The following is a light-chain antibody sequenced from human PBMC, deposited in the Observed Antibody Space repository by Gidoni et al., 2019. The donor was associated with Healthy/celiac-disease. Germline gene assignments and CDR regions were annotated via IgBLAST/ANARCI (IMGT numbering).Light chain of an antibody. CDR1: SSNIGAGYD. V-gene: IGLV1-40*01. CDR3: QSYDSSLSGLYV. Sequence: QSVLTQPPSVSWAPGQRVTISCTGSSSNIGAGYDVHWYQQLPGTAPKLLIYGNSNRPSGVPDRFSGAKSGTSASLAITGLQAGDEADYYCQSYDSSLSGLYVFGTGTKVTVL. CDR2: GNS. J-gene: IGLJ1*01.